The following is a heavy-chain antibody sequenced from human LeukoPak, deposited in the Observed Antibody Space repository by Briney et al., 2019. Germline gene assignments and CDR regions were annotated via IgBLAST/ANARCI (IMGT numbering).Heavy chain of an antibody. CDR2: ISAYNGNT. V-gene: IGHV1-18*01. CDR1: GYTFTSYG. Sequence: ASVKVSCKASGYTFTSYGISWVRQAPGQGLEWMGWISAYNGNTNYAQKLQGRVTMTTDTSTSTAYMELRSLRSDDTAVYYCARDFVDTAMVSNFDYWGQGTLVTVSS. J-gene: IGHJ4*02. CDR3: ARDFVDTAMVSNFDY. D-gene: IGHD5-18*01.